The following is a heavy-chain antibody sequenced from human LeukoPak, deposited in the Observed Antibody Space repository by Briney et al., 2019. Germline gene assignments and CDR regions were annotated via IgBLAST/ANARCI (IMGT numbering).Heavy chain of an antibody. J-gene: IGHJ4*02. CDR1: GFTFSSYS. CDR3: ARDSGTYSTQY. CDR2: ISRSSSAI. V-gene: IGHV3-48*02. Sequence: GGFLRLSCAASGFTFSSYSMNWVRQAPGKGLEWVSYISRSSSAIYHADSVKGRFTISRDDGKNSLYLQMNSLRDGDTAVYFCARDSGTYSTQYWGQGTLVTVSS. D-gene: IGHD1-26*01.